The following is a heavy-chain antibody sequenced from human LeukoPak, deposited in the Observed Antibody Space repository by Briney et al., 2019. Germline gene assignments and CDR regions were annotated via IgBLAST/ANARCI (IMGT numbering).Heavy chain of an antibody. D-gene: IGHD3-3*01. CDR1: GGTFSSYA. V-gene: IGHV1-69*05. Sequence: SVKVSCKASGGTFSSYAISWVRQAPGQGLEWMGGIIPIFGTANYAQKFQGRVTMTRDTSTSTVYMELSSLRSEDTAVYYCAREGFPPKISDFWSGLGPYYYYGMDVWGQGTTVTVSS. CDR3: AREGFPPKISDFWSGLGPYYYYGMDV. CDR2: IIPIFGTA. J-gene: IGHJ6*02.